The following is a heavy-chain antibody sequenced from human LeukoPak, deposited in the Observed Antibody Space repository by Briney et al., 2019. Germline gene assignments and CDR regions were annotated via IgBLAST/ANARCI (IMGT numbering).Heavy chain of an antibody. CDR1: GGSISSGSYY. CDR3: AKKSGSSCYDVADY. V-gene: IGHV3-23*01. Sequence: ETLSLTCTVSGGSISSGSYYWRWLRQPAGKGLEWVSAICGSGVNTYYADSVKGRFTISRDNSKDTLYLQMNSLRAEDTAVYYCAKKSGSSCYDVADYWGQGTLVTVSS. J-gene: IGHJ4*02. D-gene: IGHD2-2*01. CDR2: ICGSGVNT.